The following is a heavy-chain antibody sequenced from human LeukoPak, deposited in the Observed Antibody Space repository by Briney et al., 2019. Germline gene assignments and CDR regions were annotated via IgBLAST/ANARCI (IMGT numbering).Heavy chain of an antibody. CDR3: ARGIAAAGTLPYYYYYYMDV. CDR1: GGSISSHY. D-gene: IGHD6-13*01. CDR2: IYYSGST. Sequence: SKTLSLTCTVSGGSISSHYWSWIRQPPGKGLEWIGYIYYSGSTNYNPSLKSRVTISVDTSKNQFSLKLSSVTAADTAVYYCARGIAAAGTLPYYYYYYMDVWGKGTTVTVSS. J-gene: IGHJ6*03. V-gene: IGHV4-59*11.